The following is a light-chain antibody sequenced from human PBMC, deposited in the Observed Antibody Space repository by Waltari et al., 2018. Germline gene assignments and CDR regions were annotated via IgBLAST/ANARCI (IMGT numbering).Light chain of an antibody. CDR3: QTWGNDIHIV. CDR1: SGRTSYV. CDR2: LNSDGSH. J-gene: IGLJ2*01. Sequence: QPVLTQSPSASASLGASVNLTCTLRSGRTSYVIAWHQQQPDKAPRFLMKLNSDGSHIKGDGIPDRFSGSSSGAGRYLTISSLQSEDEADYYCQTWGNDIHIVFGGGTKQTVL. V-gene: IGLV4-69*01.